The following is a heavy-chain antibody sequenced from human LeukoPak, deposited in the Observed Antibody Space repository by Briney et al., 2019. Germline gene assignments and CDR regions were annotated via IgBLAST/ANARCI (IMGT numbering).Heavy chain of an antibody. V-gene: IGHV3-64*01. Sequence: HTGGSLRLSCAASGFTFSIYAMHWVRQAPGKGLEYVSAISDEGGSTYYANSVKGRFTISRDNSKNTLFLQMDSLRADDMAVYYCARVDSTGWDDAFDYWGQGTLVTVSS. D-gene: IGHD2-8*02. CDR3: ARVDSTGWDDAFDY. CDR2: ISDEGGST. CDR1: GFTFSIYA. J-gene: IGHJ4*02.